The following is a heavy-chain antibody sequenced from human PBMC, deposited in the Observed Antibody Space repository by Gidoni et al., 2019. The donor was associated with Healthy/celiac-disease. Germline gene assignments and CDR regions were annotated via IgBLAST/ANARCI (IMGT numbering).Heavy chain of an antibody. CDR2: IWYDGSNK. CDR1: GFTFSSSG. V-gene: IGHV3-33*01. D-gene: IGHD3-22*01. J-gene: IGHJ4*02. CDR3: ARDFAPYYYDSSGYYYVLSY. Sequence: QVQLVESGGGVVQPGRSLRLSCAASGFTFSSSGMHWVRQAPGKGLEWVAGIWYDGSNKYYADSVKGRFTISRDNSKNTLYLQMNSLRAEDTAVYYCARDFAPYYYDSSGYYYVLSYWGQGTLVTVSS.